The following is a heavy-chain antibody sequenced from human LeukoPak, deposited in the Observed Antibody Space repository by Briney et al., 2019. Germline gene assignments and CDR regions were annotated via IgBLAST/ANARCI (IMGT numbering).Heavy chain of an antibody. J-gene: IGHJ4*02. CDR2: IYYSGST. D-gene: IGHD3-22*01. CDR1: GGPISSGGYY. CDR3: ARDYYDSSGYYYPYYFDY. Sequence: SETLSLTCTVSGGPISSGGYYWSWIRQHPGTGLEWIGYIYYSGSTYYNPSLKSRVTISVDTSKNQFSLKLSSVTAADPAVYYCARDYYDSSGYYYPYYFDYWGQGTLVTVSS. V-gene: IGHV4-31*03.